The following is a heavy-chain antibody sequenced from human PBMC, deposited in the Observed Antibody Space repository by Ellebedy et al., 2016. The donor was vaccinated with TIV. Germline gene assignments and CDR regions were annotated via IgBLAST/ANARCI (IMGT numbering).Heavy chain of an antibody. J-gene: IGHJ6*02. V-gene: IGHV3-30*18. D-gene: IGHD3-10*01. Sequence: GGSLRLXCAASGFTFSSYGMHWVRQAPGKGLEWVAVISYDGSNKYYADSVKGRFTISRDNSKNTLYLQMNSLRAEDTAVYYCAKDRSPPSTDQSLWFGELPFSGMDVWGQGTTVTVSS. CDR1: GFTFSSYG. CDR2: ISYDGSNK. CDR3: AKDRSPPSTDQSLWFGELPFSGMDV.